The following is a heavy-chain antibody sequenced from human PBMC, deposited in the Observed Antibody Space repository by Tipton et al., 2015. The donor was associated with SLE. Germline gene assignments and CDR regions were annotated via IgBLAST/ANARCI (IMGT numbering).Heavy chain of an antibody. CDR3: ARGLFGWELPY. CDR2: INHTGST. Sequence: LRLSCDASGFIFSSYEMHWIRQPPGKGLEWIGEINHTGSTNYNPSLKSRVTIPVDTSKNQFSLKLSSVTAADTAVYFCARGLFGWELPYWGQGTLVSVSS. J-gene: IGHJ4*02. D-gene: IGHD2-15*01. V-gene: IGHV4-34*01. CDR1: GFIFSSYE.